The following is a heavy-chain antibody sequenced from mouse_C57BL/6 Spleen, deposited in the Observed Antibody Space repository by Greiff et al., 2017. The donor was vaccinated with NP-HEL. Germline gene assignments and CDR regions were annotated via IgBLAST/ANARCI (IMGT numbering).Heavy chain of an antibody. CDR2: IHPNSGST. CDR1: GYTFTSYW. CDR3: APRDYYGSHWYFDV. Sequence: QVQLKQPGAELVKPGASVKLSCKASGYTFTSYWMHWVKQRPGQGLEWIGMIHPNSGSTNYNEKFKSKATLTVDKSSSAAYMQLSSLTSEDSAVYYCAPRDYYGSHWYFDVWGTGTTVTVSS. J-gene: IGHJ1*03. V-gene: IGHV1-64*01. D-gene: IGHD1-1*01.